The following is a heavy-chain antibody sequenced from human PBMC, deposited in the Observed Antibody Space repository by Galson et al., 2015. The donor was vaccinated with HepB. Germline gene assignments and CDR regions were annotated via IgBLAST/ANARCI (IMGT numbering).Heavy chain of an antibody. V-gene: IGHV3-30*18. CDR1: GFTFSSYG. D-gene: IGHD2-8*01. CDR2: ISYDGSNK. CDR3: AKKSGGGYCTDGVCPPDGRDV. Sequence: SLRLSCAASGFTFSSYGMHWVRQAPGKVLEWVAVISYDGSNKNYADSEKGRFTISRDNSKNTVYLQMNSLRAEDTAVYYFAKKSGGGYCTDGVCPPDGRDVWGQGTTVTVSS. J-gene: IGHJ6*02.